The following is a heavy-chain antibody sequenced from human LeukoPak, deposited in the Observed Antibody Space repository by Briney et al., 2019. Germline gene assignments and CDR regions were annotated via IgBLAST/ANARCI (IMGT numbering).Heavy chain of an antibody. V-gene: IGHV3-15*01. CDR1: GFTFSNAW. CDR2: IKSKTYGGTA. J-gene: IGHJ4*02. CDR3: ARDNNGDY. Sequence: GGSLRLSCAASGFTFSNAWMSWVRQAPGKGLEWVGRIKSKTYGGTADYPAPVKGRFTISRDDSKNTLYLQMNSLATEDTAMYYCARDNNGDYWGQGTLVTVSS. D-gene: IGHD1/OR15-1a*01.